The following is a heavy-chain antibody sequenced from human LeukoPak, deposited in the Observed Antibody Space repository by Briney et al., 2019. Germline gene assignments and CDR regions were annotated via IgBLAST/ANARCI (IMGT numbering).Heavy chain of an antibody. J-gene: IGHJ4*02. V-gene: IGHV1-18*01. CDR1: GYTFTSYG. Sequence: ASMKVSCKASGYTFTSYGIIWVRQAPGQGLEWMGWISAYNGNTNYAQKLQGRVTMTTDTSTSTAYMELRSLRSDDTAVYYCARLSYYDSSGPRPPFDYWGQGTLVTVSS. CDR2: ISAYNGNT. CDR3: ARLSYYDSSGPRPPFDY. D-gene: IGHD3-22*01.